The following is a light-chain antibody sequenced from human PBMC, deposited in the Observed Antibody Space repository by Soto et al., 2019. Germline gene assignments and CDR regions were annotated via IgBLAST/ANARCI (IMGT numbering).Light chain of an antibody. CDR2: GAS. CDR1: QSVSSSY. J-gene: IGKJ5*01. CDR3: QQYGSSPPIT. Sequence: EIVLTQSPGTLSLSPGERATLSCRASQSVSSSYLAWYQQKPGQAPRLLIYGASSRATGIPDRFSGSVSRTDFTLTISRLEPEDFAVYYCQQYGSSPPITFGQGTRLEIK. V-gene: IGKV3-20*01.